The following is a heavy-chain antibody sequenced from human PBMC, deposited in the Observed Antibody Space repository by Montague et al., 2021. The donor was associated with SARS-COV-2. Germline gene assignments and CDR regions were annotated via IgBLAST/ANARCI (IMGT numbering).Heavy chain of an antibody. V-gene: IGHV4-39*01. CDR3: ARRLGGSGWLDY. CDR1: GGSISSGSYY. D-gene: IGHD6-25*01. J-gene: IGHJ4*02. Sequence: SETLSLTCTVAGGSISSGSYYWGWFRQPPGKGLEWIGNIHSSGTTYYKSRVTISVDTSKNQFSLKMTSVTAADTAVYYCARRLGGSGWLDYWGQGTLVTVFS. CDR2: IHSSGTT.